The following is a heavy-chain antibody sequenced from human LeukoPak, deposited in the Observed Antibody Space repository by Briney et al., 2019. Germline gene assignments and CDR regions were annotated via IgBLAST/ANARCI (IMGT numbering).Heavy chain of an antibody. D-gene: IGHD2-2*01. V-gene: IGHV4-34*01. Sequence: TSETLSLTCAVYGWSFSGYYWSWIRQPPGRGLEWIGEINHSGSANYNPSLKSRVTISVEPSKNQFSLKLSSVTAADTAVYYCARGWNVVVPAAGAYYYGMDVWGKGTTVTVSS. CDR3: ARGWNVVVPAAGAYYYGMDV. CDR1: GWSFSGYY. J-gene: IGHJ6*04. CDR2: INHSGSA.